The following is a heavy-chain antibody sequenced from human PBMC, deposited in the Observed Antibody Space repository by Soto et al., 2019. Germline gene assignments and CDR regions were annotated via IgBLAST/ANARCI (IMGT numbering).Heavy chain of an antibody. J-gene: IGHJ4*02. CDR3: ARGGPPIDY. CDR2: INVGNGNT. CDR1: GYTFSSYA. Sequence: QVQLVQSGAEEKKPGASVKVSCKASGYTFSSYAMHWVRQAPGQRLEWMGWINVGNGNTKYSQKFKGRVTITGDTSASQAYMELSSLRSEDTAVYFCARGGPPIDYCGQGTLVTVSS. V-gene: IGHV1-3*05. D-gene: IGHD3-10*01.